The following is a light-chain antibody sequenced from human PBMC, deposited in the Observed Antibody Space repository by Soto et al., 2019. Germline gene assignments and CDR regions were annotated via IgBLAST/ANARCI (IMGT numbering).Light chain of an antibody. Sequence: QSVLTQPRSVSGSPGQSVAISCTGTSSDVCGYNYVSWYQQHPGKAPKLLIYDVSKRPSGVPDRFSGSKSGNTASLTISGLQAEDEADYYCCSYAGSSTHLVFGTGTKVTVL. CDR3: CSYAGSSTHLV. V-gene: IGLV2-11*01. CDR2: DVS. CDR1: SSDVCGYNY. J-gene: IGLJ1*01.